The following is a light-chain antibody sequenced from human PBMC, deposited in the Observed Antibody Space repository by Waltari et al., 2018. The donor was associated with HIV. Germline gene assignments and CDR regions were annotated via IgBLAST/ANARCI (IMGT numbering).Light chain of an antibody. V-gene: IGLV2-14*01. CDR1: RVDVRGCNF. Sequence: QGALNQPASLSASPAQWVTISWPGTRVDVRGCNFFSWYQQPPGKAPQLMIYEVFHRPSGVSNRFSGFKSANTASLTISGLQDEDEAYYYCSSYTSSSTWVFGGGTKLTVL. CDR3: SSYTSSSTWV. CDR2: EVF. J-gene: IGLJ3*02.